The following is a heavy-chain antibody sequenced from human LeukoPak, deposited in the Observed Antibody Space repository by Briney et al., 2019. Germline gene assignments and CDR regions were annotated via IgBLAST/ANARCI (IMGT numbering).Heavy chain of an antibody. D-gene: IGHD4-23*01. CDR1: GYTFTSYD. CDR2: MNPSSGNT. CDR3: ARRFGGGNRYYYYYYMDV. V-gene: IGHV1-8*01. Sequence: ASVKVSCKASGYTFTSYDINWVRQATGQGLEWMGWMNPSSGNTGYAQKFQGRVTMTRNTSISTAYMELSSLRSEDTAVYYCARRFGGGNRYYYYYYMDVWGKGTTVTVSS. J-gene: IGHJ6*03.